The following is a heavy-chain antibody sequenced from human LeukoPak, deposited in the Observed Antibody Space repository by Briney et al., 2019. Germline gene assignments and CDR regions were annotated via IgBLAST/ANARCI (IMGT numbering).Heavy chain of an antibody. Sequence: GGSLRLSCAASGFSFSDSGMHWVRQAPGRGPEYVAGIWFDESSQYCADSVKGRFTISRDNSKNTVFLQMNSVRVEDTAVYYCARDLGYYDSSGQHHGFDIWGQGTMVTVSS. CDR1: GFSFSDSG. CDR3: ARDLGYYDSSGQHHGFDI. J-gene: IGHJ3*02. D-gene: IGHD3-22*01. V-gene: IGHV3-33*08. CDR2: IWFDESSQ.